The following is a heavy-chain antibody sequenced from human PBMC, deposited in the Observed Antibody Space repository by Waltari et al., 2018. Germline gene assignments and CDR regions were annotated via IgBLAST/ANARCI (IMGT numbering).Heavy chain of an antibody. CDR2: ISVSDAT. Sequence: EVQLLESGGGLVQPGGSLRLSCQASGFTSVTHSINWVRQAPGKVLEWVSSISVSDATYYADSVKGRFTISRDYSDNTVYLQMDSLRADDTAVYFCAKPFYNWDDPLHSWGQGTPVTVSS. CDR3: AKPFYNWDDPLHS. V-gene: IGHV3-23*01. D-gene: IGHD1-20*01. J-gene: IGHJ1*01. CDR1: GFTSVTHS.